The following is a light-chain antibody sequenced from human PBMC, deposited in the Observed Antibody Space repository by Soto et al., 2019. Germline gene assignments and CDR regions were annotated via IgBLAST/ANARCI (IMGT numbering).Light chain of an antibody. J-gene: IGKJ1*01. CDR3: HLYGASPPT. Sequence: EFVLTQSPGTLSLSPGERATLSCRASQSVSSSDLAWYQQKPGQAPRLLISGASGRATGIPDRFSASGSGTDFTLTISRLEPEDFAVFYCHLYGASPPTFGQGTKVDI. CDR2: GAS. V-gene: IGKV3-20*01. CDR1: QSVSSSD.